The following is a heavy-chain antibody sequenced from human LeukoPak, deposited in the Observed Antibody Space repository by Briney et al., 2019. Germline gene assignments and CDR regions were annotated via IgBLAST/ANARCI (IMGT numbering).Heavy chain of an antibody. CDR3: ARDYRGVGATGHFDY. J-gene: IGHJ4*02. CDR1: GYTFTRYY. Sequence: ASVTVSCKASGYTFTRYYMHWVRQVPGQGLEWMGIINPDGGSTTYAQKFQGRVTVTRDTSTSTIYMEVSSLRLEDTATYYCARDYRGVGATGHFDYWGRGTPVTVAS. V-gene: IGHV1-46*01. CDR2: INPDGGST. D-gene: IGHD1-26*01.